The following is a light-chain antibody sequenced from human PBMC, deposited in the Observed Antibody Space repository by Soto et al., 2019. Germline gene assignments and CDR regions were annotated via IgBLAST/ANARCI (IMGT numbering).Light chain of an antibody. Sequence: DIVMTQSPLSLPVTPGEPASISCRSSQSLLHSNGYNYLDWYLQKPGQSPQLMIYLGSNRDSGVPDWFSGSGSGTDFTVKISRVEADDVGVYYCMEALQTPLTFGGWTKVESK. CDR3: MEALQTPLT. CDR2: LGS. V-gene: IGKV2-28*01. CDR1: QSLLHSNGYNY. J-gene: IGKJ4*01.